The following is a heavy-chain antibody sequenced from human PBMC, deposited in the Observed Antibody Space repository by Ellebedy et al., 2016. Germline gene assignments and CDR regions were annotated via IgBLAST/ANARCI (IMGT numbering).Heavy chain of an antibody. Sequence: GGSLRLSXAASGFTFSSYGMHWVRQAPGKGLEWVAVISYDGSNKYYADSVKGRFTISRDNAKNSLYLQMNSLRAEDTAVYYCAREYSSSNGRAFDIWGQGTMVSVSS. J-gene: IGHJ3*02. CDR2: ISYDGSNK. V-gene: IGHV3-30*03. CDR1: GFTFSSYG. CDR3: AREYSSSNGRAFDI. D-gene: IGHD6-6*01.